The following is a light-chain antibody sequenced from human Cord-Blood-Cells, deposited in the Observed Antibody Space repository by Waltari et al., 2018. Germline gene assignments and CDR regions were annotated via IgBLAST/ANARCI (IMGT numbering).Light chain of an antibody. CDR1: QSLLHSNGYNY. V-gene: IGKV2-28*01. CDR2: LGS. CDR3: MQALQTPRT. J-gene: IGKJ1*01. Sequence: DIVMTQSPLSLPVTPGEPASISCRSSQSLLHSNGYNYLDWYLQKPGHPPQLLIYLGSNRASGVPDRFSGSGSGTDFTLKISRVEAEDVGVYYCMQALQTPRTFGQGTKVEIK.